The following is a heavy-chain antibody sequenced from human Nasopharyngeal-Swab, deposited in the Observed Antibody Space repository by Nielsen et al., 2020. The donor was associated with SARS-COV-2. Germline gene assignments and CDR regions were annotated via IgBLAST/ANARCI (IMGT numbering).Heavy chain of an antibody. CDR2: ISGSGSGT. Sequence: GESLKISCAASGFTFDTYGISWVRQAPGKGLEWVARISGSGSGTSYGDSAKGRFTISRDNSKNIMYLEMNSVRVDDTAVYFCAKGGLSIYGDSYYFDYWGQGSLVTVSS. V-gene: IGHV3-23*01. CDR1: GFTFDTYG. D-gene: IGHD4-17*01. J-gene: IGHJ4*02. CDR3: AKGGLSIYGDSYYFDY.